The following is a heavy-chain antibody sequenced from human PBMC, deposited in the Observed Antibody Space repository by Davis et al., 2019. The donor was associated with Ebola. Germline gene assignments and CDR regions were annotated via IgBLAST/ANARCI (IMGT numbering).Heavy chain of an antibody. CDR2: LHSGHKI. Sequence: GESLKISCAASGFTFSSYSMNWVRQAPGKGLEWVSMLHSGHKIHYADSVKDRFTISRDDSKNTVFLQMTGLKAEDTAVYYCMSYDDWGQGTLVTVSS. J-gene: IGHJ4*02. CDR3: MSYDD. V-gene: IGHV3-53*01. CDR1: GFTFSSYS.